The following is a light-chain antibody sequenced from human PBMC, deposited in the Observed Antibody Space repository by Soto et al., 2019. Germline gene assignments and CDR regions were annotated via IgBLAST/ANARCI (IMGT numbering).Light chain of an antibody. J-gene: IGLJ3*02. V-gene: IGLV2-23*02. CDR2: EVS. CDR1: SSDVGSYSL. CDR3: CSYAGNFKLM. Sequence: QSALTQPASVSGSPGQSITISCTGTSSDVGSYSLVSWYQQHPGKVPKLMIYEVSERPSGVSNRFSGSKSGNTASLTISGLQAEDEADYYCCSYAGNFKLMFGGGTKLTVL.